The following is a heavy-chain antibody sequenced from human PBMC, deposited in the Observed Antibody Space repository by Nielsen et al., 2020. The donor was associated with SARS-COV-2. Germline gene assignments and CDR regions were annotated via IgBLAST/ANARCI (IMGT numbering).Heavy chain of an antibody. J-gene: IGHJ4*02. Sequence: SKTLSLTCTVSGGSISSYYWSWIRQPPRKGLEWIGYIYYSGSTNYNPSLKSRVTISVDTSKNQFSLKLSSVTAADTAVYYCARNQLLDDKFDYWGQGTLVTVSS. CDR1: GGSISSYY. CDR3: ARNQLLDDKFDY. CDR2: IYYSGST. D-gene: IGHD2-2*01. V-gene: IGHV4-59*12.